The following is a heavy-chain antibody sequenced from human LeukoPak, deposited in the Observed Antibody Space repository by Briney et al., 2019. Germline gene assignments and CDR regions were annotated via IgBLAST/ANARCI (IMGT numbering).Heavy chain of an antibody. CDR3: ARSYYDYVWGSYLYYYMDV. D-gene: IGHD3-16*02. CDR2: INHSGST. CDR1: GGSISSSSYY. Sequence: PSETLSLTCTVSGGSISSSSYYWSWIRQPPGKGLEWIGEINHSGSTNYNPSLKSRVTISVDTSKNQFSLKLSSVTAAGTAVYYCARSYYDYVWGSYLYYYMDVWGKGTTVTISS. V-gene: IGHV4-39*07. J-gene: IGHJ6*03.